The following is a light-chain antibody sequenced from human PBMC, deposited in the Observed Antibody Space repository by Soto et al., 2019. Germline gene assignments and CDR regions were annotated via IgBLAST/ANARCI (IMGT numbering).Light chain of an antibody. V-gene: IGKV3-20*01. J-gene: IGKJ4*01. CDR1: QSFSSASLDY. Sequence: EIVLTQSPGTLSLSPGESAIVSCRASQSFSSASLDYLAWYQQKPGQAPRLLIYGASSRATGIPDRFSGGGSGTDFTLTIRRLEPEDFAVYYCQHYGRSPLTFGGGTKVDI. CDR3: QHYGRSPLT. CDR2: GAS.